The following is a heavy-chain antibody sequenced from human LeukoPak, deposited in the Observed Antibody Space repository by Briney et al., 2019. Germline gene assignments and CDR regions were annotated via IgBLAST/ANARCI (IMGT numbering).Heavy chain of an antibody. CDR3: TKLGGDPDY. CDR2: IYTSGST. CDR1: GGSISSYY. D-gene: IGHD7-27*01. V-gene: IGHV4-4*07. J-gene: IGHJ4*02. Sequence: PSETLSLTCTVSGGSISSYYWSWIRQPAGKGLEWIGRIYTSGSTNYNPSLRSRVSMSIDTSKNHFSLKLNSVTAADTAVYYCTKLGGDPDYWGRGFLVTVSS.